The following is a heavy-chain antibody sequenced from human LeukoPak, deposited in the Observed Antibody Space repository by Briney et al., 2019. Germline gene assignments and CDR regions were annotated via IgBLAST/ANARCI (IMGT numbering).Heavy chain of an antibody. CDR3: ARDEYFGSGSYWQDY. CDR1: GGTFSSYA. CDR2: INPNSGGT. D-gene: IGHD3-10*01. Sequence: GASVKVSCKASGGTFSSYAISWVRQAPGQGLEWMGWINPNSGGTNYAQKFQGRVTMTRDTSISTAYMELSRLRSDDTAVYYCARDEYFGSGSYWQDYWGQGTLVTVSS. J-gene: IGHJ4*02. V-gene: IGHV1-2*02.